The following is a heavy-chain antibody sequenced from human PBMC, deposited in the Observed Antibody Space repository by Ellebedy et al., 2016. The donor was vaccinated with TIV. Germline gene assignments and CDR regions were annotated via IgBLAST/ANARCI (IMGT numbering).Heavy chain of an antibody. CDR2: INWNGGST. D-gene: IGHD5-12*01. J-gene: IGHJ4*02. V-gene: IGHV3-20*04. CDR1: GFTFDDYG. Sequence: PGGSLRLSCAASGFTFDDYGMSWVRQAPGKGLEWFSGINWNGGSTGYADSVKGRFTISRDNSKNTLYLQMNSLRAEDTAVYYCAREYSGYGSPLDYWGQGTLVTVSS. CDR3: AREYSGYGSPLDY.